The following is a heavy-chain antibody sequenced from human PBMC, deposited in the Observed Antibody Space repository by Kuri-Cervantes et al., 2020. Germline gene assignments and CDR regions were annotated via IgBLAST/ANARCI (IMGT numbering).Heavy chain of an antibody. V-gene: IGHV1-18*04. D-gene: IGHD1-1*01. Sequence: ASVKVSCKASGYTFTGYYMHWVRQAPGQGLEWMRRISGHNGDTNSAQRLQGGITVTTDTSTTTVYMELRSLRSEDTAVYYCARASRRRNWNDLPIRGAFDIWGQGTMVTVSS. CDR2: ISGHNGDT. CDR3: ARASRRRNWNDLPIRGAFDI. J-gene: IGHJ3*02. CDR1: GYTFTGYY.